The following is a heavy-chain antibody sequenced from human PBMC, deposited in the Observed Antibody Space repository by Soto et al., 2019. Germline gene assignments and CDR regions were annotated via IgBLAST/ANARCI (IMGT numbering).Heavy chain of an antibody. V-gene: IGHV3-23*01. CDR1: GFTFSSYA. J-gene: IGHJ4*02. CDR3: AREPGIAAAGTPSMFDY. CDR2: ISGSGGST. Sequence: EVQLLESGGGLVQPGGSLRLSCAASGFTFSSYAMSWVRQAPGKGLEWVSAISGSGGSTYYADSVKGRFTISRDNSKNTLYLQKNSLRAEDSAVYYCAREPGIAAAGTPSMFDYWGQGTLVTFSS. D-gene: IGHD6-13*01.